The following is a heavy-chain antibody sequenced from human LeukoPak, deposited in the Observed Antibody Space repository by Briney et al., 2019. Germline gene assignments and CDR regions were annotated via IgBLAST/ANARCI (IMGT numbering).Heavy chain of an antibody. CDR3: ARALYDFWSGYFLMGHDAFDI. CDR1: GYTFTSYG. V-gene: IGHV1-18*01. Sequence: ASVKVSCKASGYTFTSYGISRVRQAPGQGLEWMGWISAYNGKTNYAQKLQGRVTMTTDTSTSTAYMELRSLRSDDTAVYYCARALYDFWSGYFLMGHDAFDIWGQGTMVTVSS. CDR2: ISAYNGKT. J-gene: IGHJ3*02. D-gene: IGHD3-3*01.